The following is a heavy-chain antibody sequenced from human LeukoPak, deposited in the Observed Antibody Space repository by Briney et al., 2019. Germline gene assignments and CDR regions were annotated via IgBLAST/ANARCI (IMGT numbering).Heavy chain of an antibody. J-gene: IGHJ4*02. CDR3: ARDWSIAVAGTTDY. CDR1: GFTFSSYW. CDR2: IKQDGSEK. V-gene: IGHV3-7*01. Sequence: GRSLRLSCAASGFTFSSYWMSWVRQAPGKGLEWVANIKQDGSEKYYVDSVKGRFTISRDNAKNSLYLQMNSLRAEDTAVYYCARDWSIAVAGTTDYWGQGTLVTVSS. D-gene: IGHD6-19*01.